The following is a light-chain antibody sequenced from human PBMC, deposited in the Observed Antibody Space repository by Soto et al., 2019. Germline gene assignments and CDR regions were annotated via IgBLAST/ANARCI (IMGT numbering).Light chain of an antibody. CDR2: AAS. Sequence: DIQLTQSPSFLSASVGDRVTITCRASQGISSYLAWYQKKPGKAPKLLMYAASTLQSGVPSRFSGIGSGTEFTLTLSSLQPEDCASYYCQQLKSYPQTFGQGTKVDIK. CDR3: QQLKSYPQT. V-gene: IGKV1-9*01. J-gene: IGKJ1*01. CDR1: QGISSY.